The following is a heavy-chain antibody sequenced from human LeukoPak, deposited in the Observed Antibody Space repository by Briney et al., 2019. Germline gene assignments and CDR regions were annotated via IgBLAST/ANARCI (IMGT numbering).Heavy chain of an antibody. CDR2: IYYSGST. CDR3: ARSSVTTSSFDY. CDR1: GGSISSSSYY. Sequence: SETLSLTCTVSGGSISSSSYYWGWIRQPPGTGLEWIGSIYYSGSTYYNPSLKSRVTISVDTSKNQFSLKLSSVTAADTAVYYCARSSVTTSSFDYWGQGTLVTVSS. D-gene: IGHD4-17*01. V-gene: IGHV4-39*07. J-gene: IGHJ4*02.